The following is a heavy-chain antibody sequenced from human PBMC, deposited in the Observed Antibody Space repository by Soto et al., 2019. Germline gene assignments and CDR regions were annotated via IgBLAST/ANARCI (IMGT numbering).Heavy chain of an antibody. Sequence: EGSLRLSFAASGFTFNTSAMDRVRRAPGKGLEWVAVIWNDGSNTYYADSVKGRFTISRDTSKSTLYLQMNSLRAEDTAVYYCARDLGGSYGPFDYWGQGTLVTVSS. D-gene: IGHD5-18*01. CDR3: ARDLGGSYGPFDY. V-gene: IGHV3-33*01. J-gene: IGHJ4*02. CDR2: IWNDGSNT. CDR1: GFTFNTSA.